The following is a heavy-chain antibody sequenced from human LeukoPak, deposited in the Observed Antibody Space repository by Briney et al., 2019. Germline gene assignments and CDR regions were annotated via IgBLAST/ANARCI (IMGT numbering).Heavy chain of an antibody. Sequence: SETLSLTCEVYGGSFSDYYWSWIRQPPGKGLEWIGEINHSGRTNYNPPLNSRVTISVDASKRQFSLKVSSVTAADTAVYYCARSLMITPAPMDFDFWGQGTLVTVSS. V-gene: IGHV4-34*01. CDR1: GGSFSDYY. CDR3: ARSLMITPAPMDFDF. J-gene: IGHJ4*02. D-gene: IGHD2-2*01. CDR2: INHSGRT.